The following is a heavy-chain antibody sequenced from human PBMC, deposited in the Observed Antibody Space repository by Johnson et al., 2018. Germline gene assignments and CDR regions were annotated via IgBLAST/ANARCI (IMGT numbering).Heavy chain of an antibody. CDR2: IYHSGST. J-gene: IGHJ6*02. Sequence: QVQLQESGPGLVKPSETLSLTCTVSSGSITTYFWNWIRQPPGKGLEWIGYIYHSGSTNYNPSFKSRVTIAIDTPKKQFSLNLNSVTAADPAVYYCARVPAGPYSSSSHYYFGLDVWGPGTSVTVSS. CDR1: SGSITTYF. D-gene: IGHD6-13*01. CDR3: ARVPAGPYSSSSHYYFGLDV. V-gene: IGHV4-59*01.